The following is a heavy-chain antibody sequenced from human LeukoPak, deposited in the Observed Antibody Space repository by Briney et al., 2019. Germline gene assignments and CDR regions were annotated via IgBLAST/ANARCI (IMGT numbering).Heavy chain of an antibody. V-gene: IGHV3-9*03. CDR2: ISWNSGSI. Sequence: GRSLRLSCAASGFTFDDYAMHWVRQAPGKGLEWVSGISWNSGSIGYADSVKGRFTISRDNAKNSLYLQMNSLRAEDMALYYXXXXLXGLAXWGQGTLVTXXS. J-gene: IGHJ4*02. CDR1: GFTFDDYA. CDR3: XXXLXGLAX.